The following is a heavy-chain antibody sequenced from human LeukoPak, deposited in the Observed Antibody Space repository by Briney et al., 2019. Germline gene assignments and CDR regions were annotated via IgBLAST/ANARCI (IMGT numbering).Heavy chain of an antibody. Sequence: SETLSLTCTVSGGSVSSTSYYWGWIRQPPGKGLEWIGNVYYSGSTYYNPSLKSRVTMSVDTSKNQFSLKMSSATVADMAVYYCARLSKGRYFDYIFDYWGQGGLVSVSS. D-gene: IGHD3-9*01. CDR3: ARLSKGRYFDYIFDY. V-gene: IGHV4-39*01. J-gene: IGHJ4*02. CDR2: VYYSGST. CDR1: GGSVSSTSYY.